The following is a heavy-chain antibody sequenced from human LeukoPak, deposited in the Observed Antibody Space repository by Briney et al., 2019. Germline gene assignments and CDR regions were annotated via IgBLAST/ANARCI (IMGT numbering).Heavy chain of an antibody. CDR2: IIPIFGTA. D-gene: IGHD1-26*01. CDR1: GGTFSSYA. J-gene: IGHJ4*02. V-gene: IGHV1-69*13. Sequence: SVKVSCKASGGTFSSYAISWVRQAPGQGLEWMGGIIPIFGTANYAQKFQGRVTITADESTSTAYMELSSLRSEDTAVYYCARWAVGAMYEIDYWGQGTLVTVSS. CDR3: ARWAVGAMYEIDY.